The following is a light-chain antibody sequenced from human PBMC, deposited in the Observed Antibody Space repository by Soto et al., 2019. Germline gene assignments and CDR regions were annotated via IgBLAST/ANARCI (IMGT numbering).Light chain of an antibody. CDR1: SGSIASNY. Sequence: NFILTQPHSVSESPGKTVIISCTRSSGSIASNYVHWYQQRPGSAPLTVIHEDNHRPSGVPDRFSGSIDSSSNSAYLTISGLNTEDEGDYYCQSYDSSTLYVFGAGTKLTVL. J-gene: IGLJ1*01. CDR2: EDN. V-gene: IGLV6-57*04. CDR3: QSYDSSTLYV.